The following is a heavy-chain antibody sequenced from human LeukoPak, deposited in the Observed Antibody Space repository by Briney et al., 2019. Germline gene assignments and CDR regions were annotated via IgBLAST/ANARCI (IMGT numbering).Heavy chain of an antibody. CDR1: GGTFSSYA. CDR2: IIPIFGTA. V-gene: IGHV1-69*05. CDR3: ARGGDYSNYGSVRFDP. J-gene: IGHJ5*02. D-gene: IGHD4-11*01. Sequence: GASVKVSCKASGGTFSSYAIGWVRQAPGQGLEWMGRIIPIFGTANYAQKFQGRVTITTDESTSTAYMELSSLRSEDTAVYYCARGGDYSNYGSVRFDPWGQGTLVTVS.